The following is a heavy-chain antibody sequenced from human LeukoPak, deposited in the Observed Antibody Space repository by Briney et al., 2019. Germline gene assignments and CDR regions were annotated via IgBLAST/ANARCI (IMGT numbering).Heavy chain of an antibody. CDR1: GFTFSSYW. CDR2: IKQDGSEK. V-gene: IGHV3-7*01. Sequence: GSLRLSCAASGFTFSSYWMSWVRQAPGKGLEWVANIKQDGSEKYYVDSVKGRFTISRDNAKNSLYLQMNSLRAEDTAVYYCAVPVYSSSWYGSSPFDYWGQGTLVTVSS. D-gene: IGHD6-13*01. CDR3: AVPVYSSSWYGSSPFDY. J-gene: IGHJ4*02.